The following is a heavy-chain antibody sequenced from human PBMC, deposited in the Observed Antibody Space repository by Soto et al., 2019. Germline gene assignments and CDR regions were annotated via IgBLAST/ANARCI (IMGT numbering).Heavy chain of an antibody. D-gene: IGHD2-15*01. V-gene: IGHV3-21*01. CDR2: ISSSASHI. CDR1: GFSFSSYS. J-gene: IGHJ5*02. Sequence: EVQLVESGGGLVKPGGSLRLSCAASGFSFSSYSMNWVRQAPGKGLEWGSSISSSASHINYADSVKGRFTISRDNAKKSLYMQMNSLRDEDTAVYYCARGYTGYCSGGTCYWFDPWGQGTLVTVSS. CDR3: ARGYTGYCSGGTCYWFDP.